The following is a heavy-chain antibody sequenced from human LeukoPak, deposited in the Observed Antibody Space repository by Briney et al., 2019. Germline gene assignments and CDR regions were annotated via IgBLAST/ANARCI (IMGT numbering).Heavy chain of an antibody. CDR1: GGSVSSNSYY. Sequence: SETLSLTCTVSGGSVSSNSYYWSWIRQPPGKGLEWIGYIYYSGSTNYNPSLKSRVTISLDTSKNQFSLKLSSVIAADTAVYYCARWYSSGWAFDYWGQGTLVTVSS. J-gene: IGHJ4*02. V-gene: IGHV4-61*01. D-gene: IGHD6-19*01. CDR3: ARWYSSGWAFDY. CDR2: IYYSGST.